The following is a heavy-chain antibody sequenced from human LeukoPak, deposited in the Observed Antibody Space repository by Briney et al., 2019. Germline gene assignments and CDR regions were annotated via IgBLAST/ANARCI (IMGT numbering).Heavy chain of an antibody. V-gene: IGHV3-23*01. CDR3: AKDSSSYSSSWYRL. D-gene: IGHD6-13*01. J-gene: IGHJ1*01. CDR1: GFTFNSYA. Sequence: GGSLRLSCAASGFTFNSYAMSWVRQAPGKGLEGVSAISGSGGSTYYADSVKGRFTISRDNSKNTLYLQMNSLRAEDTAVYYCAKDSSSYSSSWYRLGGQGTLVTVSS. CDR2: ISGSGGST.